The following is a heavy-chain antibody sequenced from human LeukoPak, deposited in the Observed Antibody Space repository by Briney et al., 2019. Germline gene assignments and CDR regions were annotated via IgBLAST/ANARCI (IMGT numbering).Heavy chain of an antibody. CDR2: ISSSSSYI. D-gene: IGHD6-13*01. CDR3: ARDLSAIAAAGPTEYFQH. V-gene: IGHV3-21*01. J-gene: IGHJ1*01. CDR1: GFTCSSYS. Sequence: GSLRLSCAASGFTCSSYSRNWVRQAPGKGLEWVSSISSSSSYIYYADSVKGRFTISRDNAKNSLYLQMNSLRAEDTAVYYCARDLSAIAAAGPTEYFQHWGEGSLVTVSS.